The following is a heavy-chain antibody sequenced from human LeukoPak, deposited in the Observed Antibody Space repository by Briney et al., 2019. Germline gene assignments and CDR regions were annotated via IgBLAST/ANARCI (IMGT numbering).Heavy chain of an antibody. CDR1: GYTFTTYW. V-gene: IGHV5-51*01. D-gene: IGHD2-15*01. J-gene: IGHJ4*02. CDR3: ARARYCSGGNCYAEY. Sequence: GESLKISCKGSGYTFTTYWIGWVRQMPGKGLEWMGTIYPGDSDTRYSPSFQGQVTISADKSISTAYLQWSSLKASDTAMYYCARARYCSGGNCYAEYWGQGTLVTVSS. CDR2: IYPGDSDT.